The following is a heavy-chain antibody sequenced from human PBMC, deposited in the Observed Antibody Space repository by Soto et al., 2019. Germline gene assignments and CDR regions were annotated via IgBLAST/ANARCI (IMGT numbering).Heavy chain of an antibody. CDR2: MYKTGST. D-gene: IGHD2-21*02. CDR3: ARDLWGYCGTDCYPLDV. V-gene: IGHV4-59*01. J-gene: IGHJ6*02. CDR1: GGSISGYY. Sequence: SETLSLTCTVSGGSISGYYWSWIRQPPGKGLEWIGYMYKTGSTVYNPSFKSRVTISVDTSKNQFSLKLNSVTTADTAVYYCARDLWGYCGTDCYPLDVWGQGTTVTVSS.